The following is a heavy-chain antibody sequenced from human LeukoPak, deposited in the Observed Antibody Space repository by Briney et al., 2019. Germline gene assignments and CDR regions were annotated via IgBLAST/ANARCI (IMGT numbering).Heavy chain of an antibody. J-gene: IGHJ3*02. CDR1: GGSISRYY. D-gene: IGHD3-9*01. CDR3: ARGPRYFDWLLSGHDAFDI. Sequence: SETLSLTCTVSGGSISRYYWSWIREPPGKGLEWIGYIYYSGSTNYNPSLKSRVTISVDTSKNQFSLKLSSVTAADTAVYYCARGPRYFDWLLSGHDAFDIWGQGTMVTVSS. CDR2: IYYSGST. V-gene: IGHV4-59*01.